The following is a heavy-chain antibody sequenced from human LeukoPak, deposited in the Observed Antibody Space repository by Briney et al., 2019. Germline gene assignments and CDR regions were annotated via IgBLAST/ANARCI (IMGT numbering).Heavy chain of an antibody. V-gene: IGHV3-20*04. D-gene: IGHD4-17*01. CDR2: INWNGGST. CDR3: ARVALQTNYGDKRGYFDY. J-gene: IGHJ4*02. CDR1: GFSVSNNY. Sequence: PGGSLRLSCAASGFSVSNNYRSWVRQAPGKGLEWVSGINWNGGSTGYADSVKGRFTISRDNAKNSLYLQMNSLRAEDTALYYCARVALQTNYGDKRGYFDYWGQGTLVTVSS.